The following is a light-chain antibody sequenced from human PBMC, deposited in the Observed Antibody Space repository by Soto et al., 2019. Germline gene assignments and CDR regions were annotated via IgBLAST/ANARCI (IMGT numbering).Light chain of an antibody. CDR1: SSDVGAYEY. Sequence: QSVLTQPASVSGSPGQSVTISCTGTSSDVGAYEYVSWYQKHPGKAPKLMIYGVSNRPSGVSNRFSGSKSGNTAFLTISVLQPEDEADYYCSSFTGPTTLDVFGTGTKVTVL. CDR2: GVS. V-gene: IGLV2-14*03. J-gene: IGLJ1*01. CDR3: SSFTGPTTLDV.